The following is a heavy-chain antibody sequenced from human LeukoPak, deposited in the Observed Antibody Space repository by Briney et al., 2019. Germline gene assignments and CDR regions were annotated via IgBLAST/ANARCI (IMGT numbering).Heavy chain of an antibody. D-gene: IGHD3-10*01. J-gene: IGHJ4*02. Sequence: GGSLRLSCAASGFTSDDYAMHWVRQAPGKGLEWVSLISWDGGSTHYADSVKGRFTISRDNRKNSLYLQMNSLRAEDTALYYCAKGIISYYYGSGSYYGVDYWGQGTLVTVSS. CDR2: ISWDGGST. CDR1: GFTSDDYA. CDR3: AKGIISYYYGSGSYYGVDY. V-gene: IGHV3-43D*03.